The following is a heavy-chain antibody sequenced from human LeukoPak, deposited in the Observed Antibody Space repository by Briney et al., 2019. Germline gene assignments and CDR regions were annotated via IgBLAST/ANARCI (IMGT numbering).Heavy chain of an antibody. CDR2: MYHGGSI. V-gene: IGHV4-30-2*06. J-gene: IGHJ6*02. CDR1: GVSISSGGYS. D-gene: IGHD3-22*01. CDR3: ARGNTYYYDSPRGDYGMDV. Sequence: PSETLSLTCAVSGVSISSGGYSWSWIRQSPGKGLEWIGSMYHGGSIYFNPSLKSRLTISVDRSKNQFSLKLSSVTAADTAVYYCARGNTYYYDSPRGDYGMDVWGQGTTVTVSS.